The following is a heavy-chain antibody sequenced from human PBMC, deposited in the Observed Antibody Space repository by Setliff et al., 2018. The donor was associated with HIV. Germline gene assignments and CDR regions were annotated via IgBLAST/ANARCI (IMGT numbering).Heavy chain of an antibody. V-gene: IGHV4-59*01. CDR3: ARSRPSLRASDI. D-gene: IGHD4-17*01. CDR1: GGSISNFL. J-gene: IGHJ3*02. CDR2: IYDSGST. Sequence: NPSETLSLTCTVSGGSISNFLWSWIRQPPGKGLEWIGYIYDSGSTNYNPSLKSRVTISVDTSKNYFSLKLTSVTAADTAVYYCARSRPSLRASDIWGQGTMVTVS.